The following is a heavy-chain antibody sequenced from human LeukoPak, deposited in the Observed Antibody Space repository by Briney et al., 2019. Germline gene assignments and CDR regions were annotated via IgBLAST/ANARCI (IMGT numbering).Heavy chain of an antibody. V-gene: IGHV4-39*01. CDR2: IYYSGST. CDR1: GGSISSSSYY. Sequence: SETLSLTCTVSGGSISSSSYYWGWIRQPPGKGLEWIGSIYYSGSTYYNPSLKSRVTISVDTSKNQFSLKLSSVTAADTAAYYCARIRQQLGYYYYYYMDVWGKGTTVTISS. J-gene: IGHJ6*03. D-gene: IGHD6-13*01. CDR3: ARIRQQLGYYYYYYMDV.